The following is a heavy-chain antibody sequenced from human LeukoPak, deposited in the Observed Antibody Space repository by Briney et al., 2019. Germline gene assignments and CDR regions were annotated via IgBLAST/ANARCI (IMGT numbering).Heavy chain of an antibody. CDR1: GGTFSSYA. CDR3: ARSGVYGGTFDY. D-gene: IGHD4-23*01. Sequence: SVKVSCKSSGGTFSSYAISWVRQAPGQGLEWMGGIIPIFGTANYAQKFQGRVTITADESTSTAYMELSSLRSEDTAVYYCARSGVYGGTFDYWGQGTLVTVSS. CDR2: IIPIFGTA. J-gene: IGHJ4*02. V-gene: IGHV1-69*01.